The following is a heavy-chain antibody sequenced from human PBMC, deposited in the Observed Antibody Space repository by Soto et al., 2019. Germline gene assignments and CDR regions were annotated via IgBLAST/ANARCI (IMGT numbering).Heavy chain of an antibody. V-gene: IGHV4-59*08. CDR1: GGNISSYD. J-gene: IGHJ4*02. Sequence: SETMSLTCSVAGGNISSYDVSWIRQPPGKGLEWIGYIYYSGSTNYNPSLKSRVTISVDTSKNQCSLKLSSVTAADTAVYYCARSNIVATIDYFDYWGQGTLVTVSS. CDR3: ARSNIVATIDYFDY. D-gene: IGHD5-12*01. CDR2: IYYSGST.